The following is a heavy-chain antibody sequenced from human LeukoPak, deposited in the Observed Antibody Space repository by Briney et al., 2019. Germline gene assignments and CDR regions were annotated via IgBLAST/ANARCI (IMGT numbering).Heavy chain of an antibody. J-gene: IGHJ4*02. V-gene: IGHV1-69*06. Sequence: SVKVSCKASGGTFSSYGISWVRQAPGQGLEWMGGIIPIFGTATYAQNFQGRVTITADKSTSTAYMDLSGLRSEDTAVYYCARVSTYCSSTSCYENYFDYWGQGTLVTASS. CDR3: ARVSTYCSSTSCYENYFDY. CDR2: IIPIFGTA. CDR1: GGTFSSYG. D-gene: IGHD2-2*01.